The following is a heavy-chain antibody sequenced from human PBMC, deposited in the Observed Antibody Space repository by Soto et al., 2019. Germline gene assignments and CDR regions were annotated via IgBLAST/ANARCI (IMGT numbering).Heavy chain of an antibody. CDR2: IYYSGSI. V-gene: IGHV4-59*12. CDR3: ARGSYCSSTSCSGHWFDP. J-gene: IGHJ5*02. Sequence: SETLSLTCSVSGGSISSYYWSWIRQPPGKGLEWIGYIYYSGSINYNPSLKSRVTISVDTSKNQFSLKLSSVTAADTAVYYCARGSYCSSTSCSGHWFDPWGQGTLVTVSS. CDR1: GGSISSYY. D-gene: IGHD2-2*01.